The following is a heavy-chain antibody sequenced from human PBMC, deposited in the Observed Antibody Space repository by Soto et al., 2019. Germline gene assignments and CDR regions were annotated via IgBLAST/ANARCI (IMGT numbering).Heavy chain of an antibody. Sequence: SETMSLTCAVSGGSISSSNWWSWVRQPPGKGLEWIGEIYHSGSTNYNPSLKSRVTISVDKSKNQFSLKLSSVTAADTAVYYCARDQVGATRFDYWGQGTLVTVSS. CDR1: GGSISSSNW. D-gene: IGHD1-26*01. V-gene: IGHV4-4*02. CDR3: ARDQVGATRFDY. J-gene: IGHJ4*02. CDR2: IYHSGST.